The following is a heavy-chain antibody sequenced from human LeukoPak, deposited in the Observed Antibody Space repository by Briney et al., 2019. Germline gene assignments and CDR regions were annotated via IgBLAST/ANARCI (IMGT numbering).Heavy chain of an antibody. CDR1: GSTFSSYG. Sequence: GRSLRLSCAASGSTFSSYGMHWVRQAPGKGLEWVAVISYDGSNKYYADSVKGRFTISRDNSKNTLYLQMNSLRAEDTAVYYCAKDPEGSSGWLDWGQGTLVTVSS. CDR2: ISYDGSNK. CDR3: AKDPEGSSGWLD. J-gene: IGHJ4*02. D-gene: IGHD6-19*01. V-gene: IGHV3-30*18.